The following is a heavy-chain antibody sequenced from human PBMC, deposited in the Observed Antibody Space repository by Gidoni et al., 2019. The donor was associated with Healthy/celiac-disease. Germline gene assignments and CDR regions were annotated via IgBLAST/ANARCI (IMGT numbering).Heavy chain of an antibody. J-gene: IGHJ4*02. Sequence: FSGYYWSWIRQPPGKGLEWIGEINHSGITNYNPSLKSRVTISVDTSKNQFSLKLSSVTAAYTAVYYCARGGKRRVVVVVAALDYLGQGTLVTVSS. V-gene: IGHV4-34*01. CDR3: ARGGKRRVVVVVAALDY. CDR2: INHSGIT. CDR1: FSGYY. D-gene: IGHD2-15*01.